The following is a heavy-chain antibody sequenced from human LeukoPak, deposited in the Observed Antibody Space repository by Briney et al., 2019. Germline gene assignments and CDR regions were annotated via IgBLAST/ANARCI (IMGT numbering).Heavy chain of an antibody. CDR2: IKQDGSEK. Sequence: ETLSLTCAVSGGSISSSNWWSWVRQAPGKGLEWVANIKQDGSEKYYVDSVKGRFTISRDNAKNSLYLQMNSLRAEDTAVYYCARLGGGHSSSWYDAFDIWGQGTMVTVSS. CDR3: ARLGGGHSSSWYDAFDI. CDR1: GGSISSSNW. D-gene: IGHD6-13*01. J-gene: IGHJ3*02. V-gene: IGHV3-7*01.